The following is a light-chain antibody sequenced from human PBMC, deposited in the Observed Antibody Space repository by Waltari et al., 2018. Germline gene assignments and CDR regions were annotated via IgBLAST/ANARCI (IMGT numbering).Light chain of an antibody. CDR3: SAWDDSLNAWV. CDR2: NNN. Sequence: QSVLTQAPSASGTPGQRVTISCLVSSSNIRSNYVNWNQQPPGTAPKPLIYNNNQRPSGVPDRFSGSKSGTSASLAISGLQSADEADYYCSAWDDSLNAWVFGGGARLTVL. V-gene: IGLV1-44*01. CDR1: SSNIRSNY. J-gene: IGLJ3*02.